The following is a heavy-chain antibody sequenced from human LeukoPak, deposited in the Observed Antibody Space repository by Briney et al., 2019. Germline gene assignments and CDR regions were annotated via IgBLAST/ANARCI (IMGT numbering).Heavy chain of an antibody. Sequence: PSQTLSLTCTVSGGSISSGSYYWGWIRQPPGKGLEWIGIIYYSGSTYYNPSLESRVTISVDTSKNQFSLNLRSVTAADTAVYSCARWARGWFDPWGQGTLVIVSS. CDR1: GGSISSGSYY. CDR3: ARWARGWFDP. J-gene: IGHJ5*02. D-gene: IGHD3-10*01. CDR2: IYYSGST. V-gene: IGHV4-39*01.